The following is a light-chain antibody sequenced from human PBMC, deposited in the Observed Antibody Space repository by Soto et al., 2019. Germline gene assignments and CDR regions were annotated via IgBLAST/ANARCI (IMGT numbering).Light chain of an antibody. CDR2: GTS. CDR3: QQYANSPLLT. CDR1: QTIGSTY. V-gene: IGKV3-20*01. J-gene: IGKJ4*01. Sequence: EIVLTQSPGTMSLSPCRTATLSCRTSQTIGSTYLAWYQQKPGQAPRLLIFGTSSRATGIPDRFSGSGSGTDFTLSISRLEPEDFAVYYCQQYANSPLLTFGGGTKVDIK.